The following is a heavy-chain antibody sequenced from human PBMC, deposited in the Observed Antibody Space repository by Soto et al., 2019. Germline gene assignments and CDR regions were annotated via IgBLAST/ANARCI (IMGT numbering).Heavy chain of an antibody. J-gene: IGHJ4*02. CDR1: GGSISGYY. D-gene: IGHD3-22*01. CDR3: ARDRTSSGYYCDCCLDY. Sequence: PLETLSLTCPVSGGSISGYYWSWIRQPPGKGLEYIAYMYHTGNAKYNPSLQSRVTLSVDTSKNQFSLRLASVTAADTAVYYCARDRTSSGYYCDCCLDYWGQGTRVTVSS. CDR2: MYHTGNA. V-gene: IGHV4-59*01.